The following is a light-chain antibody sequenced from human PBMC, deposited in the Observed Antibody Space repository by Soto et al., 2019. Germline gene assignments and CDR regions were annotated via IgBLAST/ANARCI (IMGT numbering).Light chain of an antibody. Sequence: QLVLTQPPSVSAAPRQRVTISCSGSSSNIGSNAVNWYQQLPGKAPKLLIYYDDLVPSGVSDRFSGSRSGTSASLAIRGLQSEDEADYYCSAWDDSVNGPVFGGGTKLTVL. V-gene: IGLV1-36*01. J-gene: IGLJ2*01. CDR1: SSNIGSNA. CDR2: YDD. CDR3: SAWDDSVNGPV.